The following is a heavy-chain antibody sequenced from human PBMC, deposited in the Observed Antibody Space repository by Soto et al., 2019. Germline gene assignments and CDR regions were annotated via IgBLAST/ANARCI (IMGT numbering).Heavy chain of an antibody. J-gene: IGHJ4*02. CDR2: IIPIFGTA. CDR3: ARIGKSYGYWDYFDY. CDR1: GGTFSSYA. V-gene: IGHV1-69*13. D-gene: IGHD5-18*01. Sequence: SVKVSCKASGGTFSSYAISWVRQAPGQGLEWMGGIIPIFGTANYAQKFQGRVTITADESTSTAYMELSSLRSEDTAVYYCARIGKSYGYWDYFDYWGQGTLVTVSS.